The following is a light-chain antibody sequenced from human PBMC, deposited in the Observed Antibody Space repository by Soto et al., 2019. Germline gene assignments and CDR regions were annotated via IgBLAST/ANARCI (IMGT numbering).Light chain of an antibody. V-gene: IGKV3-20*01. CDR2: GAS. Sequence: EIVLTQSPGTLSLSPGERATLSCRASQSVSSSYLAWYQLKPGQAPRLIIYGASDRATGIPDRFSGSGSGTDFTLTISRLEPEDFAVYYCQQYGSSPYTFGQGTKLEIK. J-gene: IGKJ2*01. CDR1: QSVSSSY. CDR3: QQYGSSPYT.